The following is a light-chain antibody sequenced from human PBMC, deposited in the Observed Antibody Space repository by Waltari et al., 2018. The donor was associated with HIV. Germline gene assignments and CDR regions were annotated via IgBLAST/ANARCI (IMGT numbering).Light chain of an antibody. V-gene: IGLV1-44*01. CDR2: NNN. Sequence: VLTQPPSASGTPGQRLTISCSGGRFDIGSNSVTWYQHLPGTAPRLLIFNNNQRPSGVPDRFSGSKSGTSASLAISGLQSEDEADYYCAAWDESLNGLFGGLFGGGTKLTVL. CDR3: AAWDESLNGLFGGL. J-gene: IGLJ2*01. CDR1: RFDIGSNS.